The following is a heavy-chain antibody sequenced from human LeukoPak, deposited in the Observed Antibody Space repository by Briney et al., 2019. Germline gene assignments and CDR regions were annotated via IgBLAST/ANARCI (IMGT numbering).Heavy chain of an antibody. J-gene: IGHJ4*02. V-gene: IGHV4-59*01. CDR2: IYYSGST. D-gene: IGHD6-19*01. CDR1: GGSISSYY. Sequence: SETLSLTCTVSGGSISSYYWSWIRQPPGQGLEWFGYIYYSGSTNYNPSLKSRVTISVDTSKNQFSLKLSSVTAADTAVYYCARVGEDSSGWYADYWGQGTLVTVSS. CDR3: ARVGEDSSGWYADY.